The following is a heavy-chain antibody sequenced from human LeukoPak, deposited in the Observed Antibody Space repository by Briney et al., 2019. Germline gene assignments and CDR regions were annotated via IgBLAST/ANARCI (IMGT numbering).Heavy chain of an antibody. V-gene: IGHV3-15*01. D-gene: IGHD1-26*01. Sequence: PGGSLRLSCAASGFTFSNAWMNWVRQAPGKGLEWVGRIKSKSDGGTTDYAAPVKGRFTISRDDSENTMYMQMNSLKTEDTAVYYCSSGRSLAQWGQGTLVTVSS. CDR2: IKSKSDGGTT. CDR1: GFTFSNAW. J-gene: IGHJ4*02. CDR3: SSGRSLAQ.